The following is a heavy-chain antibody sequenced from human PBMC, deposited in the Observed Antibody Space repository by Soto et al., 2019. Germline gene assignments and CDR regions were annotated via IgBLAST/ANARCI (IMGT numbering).Heavy chain of an antibody. CDR2: IFNTGST. J-gene: IGHJ6*03. Sequence: SETLSLTCTVSGGSISGYYWSWIRQPPGKGLEYIGYIFNTGSTNYNPSLKSRVTISVDTSKNQFSLKLRSVTAADTAVYYCAGGHYYYYMDVWGKGTTVTVSS. CDR3: AGGHYYYYMDV. CDR1: GGSISGYY. V-gene: IGHV4-59*01.